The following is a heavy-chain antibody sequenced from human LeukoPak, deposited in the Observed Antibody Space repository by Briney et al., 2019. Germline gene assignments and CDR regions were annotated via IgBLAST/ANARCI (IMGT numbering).Heavy chain of an antibody. CDR2: IYSNGST. Sequence: SQTLFLSCPVPRGSIRGGGYYSSWIRQHPGMGLEWIGYIYSNGSTSYQPSLKSRVTISLDTSENQFSLKLTSVTAADTAVYYCARASHYDSSGLYFDYWGQGTLVTVSS. CDR3: ARASHYDSSGLYFDY. D-gene: IGHD3-22*01. CDR1: RGSIRGGGYY. V-gene: IGHV4-31*03. J-gene: IGHJ4*02.